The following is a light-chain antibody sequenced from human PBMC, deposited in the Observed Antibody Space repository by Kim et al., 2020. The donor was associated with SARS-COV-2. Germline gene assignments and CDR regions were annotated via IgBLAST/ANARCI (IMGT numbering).Light chain of an antibody. V-gene: IGLV2-14*03. Sequence: GQSITLSCTGTSSDIGIYNYVSWYHQHPGKAPKLLIFDVKTRPSGVSDRFSGSKSGSTASLTISHVQAEDEGIYYCSSYTTSTTWVFGGGTQLTVL. J-gene: IGLJ3*02. CDR1: SSDIGIYNY. CDR2: DVK. CDR3: SSYTTSTTWV.